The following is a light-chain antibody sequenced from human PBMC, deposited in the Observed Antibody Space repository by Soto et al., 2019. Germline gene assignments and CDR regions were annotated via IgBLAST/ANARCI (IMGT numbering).Light chain of an antibody. CDR1: SMDVGGHNY. Sequence: QSVLTQPASVSGSPGQSITISCTGTSMDVGGHNYVSWYQQHPGKAPRLMISDVSSRPSGVSPRFSGSKSGNMASLTISGLQPEDEADYYCSSYTSSSTVIFGGGTKVTVL. V-gene: IGLV2-14*03. CDR2: DVS. J-gene: IGLJ2*01. CDR3: SSYTSSSTVI.